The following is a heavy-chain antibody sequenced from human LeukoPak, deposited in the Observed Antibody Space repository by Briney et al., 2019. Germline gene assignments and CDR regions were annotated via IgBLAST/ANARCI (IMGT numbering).Heavy chain of an antibody. D-gene: IGHD6-13*01. CDR3: ATLAAGTGFDY. Sequence: ASVKVSCKASRYTFTGYYMHWVRQAPGQGLEWMGWINPNSGGTNYAQKFQGRATMTRDTSISTAYMELSRLRSDDTAVYYCATLAAGTGFDYWGQGTLVTVSS. J-gene: IGHJ4*02. CDR2: INPNSGGT. CDR1: RYTFTGYY. V-gene: IGHV1-2*02.